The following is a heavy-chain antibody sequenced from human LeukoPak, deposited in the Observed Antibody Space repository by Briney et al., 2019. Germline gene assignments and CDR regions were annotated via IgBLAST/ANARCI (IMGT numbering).Heavy chain of an antibody. CDR1: GFTFSTFG. V-gene: IGHV3-33*01. D-gene: IGHD2-2*01. Sequence: PGGSLRLSCAASGFTFSTFGMHWVRQAPGKGLEWVAIIWYDGSSKYYADSVKGRFTVSRDNSKNTLYLQMNSLRAEDTAVYYCARRMPHYFDYWGQGALVTVSS. CDR2: IWYDGSSK. J-gene: IGHJ4*02. CDR3: ARRMPHYFDY.